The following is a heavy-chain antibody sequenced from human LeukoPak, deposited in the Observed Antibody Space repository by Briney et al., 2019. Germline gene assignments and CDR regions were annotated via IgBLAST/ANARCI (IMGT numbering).Heavy chain of an antibody. Sequence: ASVKVPCKASGYTFTTYDINWVRQATGQGLEWMGRINPNRGDTVYAQKFQGSVNITRDASISTTYMELSNLRSEDTAVYYCARVGCSSTSCWTWLDPWGQGTLVTVSS. CDR3: ARVGCSSTSCWTWLDP. CDR2: INPNRGDT. J-gene: IGHJ5*02. D-gene: IGHD2-2*01. CDR1: GYTFTTYD. V-gene: IGHV1-8*03.